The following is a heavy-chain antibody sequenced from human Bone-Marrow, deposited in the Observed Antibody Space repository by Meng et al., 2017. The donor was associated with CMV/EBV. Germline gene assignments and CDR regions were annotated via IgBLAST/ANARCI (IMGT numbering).Heavy chain of an antibody. Sequence: GESLKISCAASGFTVSSNYMSWVRQAPGKGLEWVSVIYSGGSTYYADSVKGRFTISRDNAKTSLYLQMNSLRAEDTAVYYCARDRGDYWGQGPLVTVSS. D-gene: IGHD1-26*01. V-gene: IGHV3-66*01. CDR2: IYSGGST. CDR1: GFTVSSNY. J-gene: IGHJ4*02. CDR3: ARDRGDY.